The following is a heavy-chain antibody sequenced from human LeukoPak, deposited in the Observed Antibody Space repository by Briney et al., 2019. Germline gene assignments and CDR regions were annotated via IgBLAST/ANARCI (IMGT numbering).Heavy chain of an antibody. J-gene: IGHJ6*02. D-gene: IGHD3-16*01. CDR3: ARFFGRAYYYYGMDV. CDR2: IYYSGST. CDR1: GGSISSYY. Sequence: SETLSLTCTVSGGSISSYYWSWIRQPPGKGLEWIGYIYYSGSTNYNPSLKSRVTISVDTSKNQFSLKLSSATAADTAVYYCARFFGRAYYYYGMDVWGQGTTVTVSS. V-gene: IGHV4-59*01.